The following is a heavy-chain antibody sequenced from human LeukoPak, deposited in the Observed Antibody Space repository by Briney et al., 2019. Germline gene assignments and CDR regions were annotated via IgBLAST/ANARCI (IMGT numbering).Heavy chain of an antibody. CDR3: ASGHDY. CDR2: MWYDGSNK. CDR1: GFTFNSYG. Sequence: PGGSLRLSCAASGFTFNSYGMHWVRQAPGKGLEWVAVMWYDGSNKYYADSVKGRFTISRDDSKNTLYLQMNSLRAEDTAMYYCASGHDYWGQGTLVTVSS. J-gene: IGHJ4*02. V-gene: IGHV3-33*03. D-gene: IGHD5-12*01.